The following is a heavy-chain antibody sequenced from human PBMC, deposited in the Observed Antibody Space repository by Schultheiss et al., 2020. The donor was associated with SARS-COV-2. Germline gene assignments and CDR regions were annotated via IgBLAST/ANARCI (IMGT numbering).Heavy chain of an antibody. CDR3: ARTSTPSSGWYEDAFDI. D-gene: IGHD6-19*01. CDR2: INPNSGGT. Sequence: ASVKVSCKVSGYTLTELSMHWVRQAPGQGLEWMGWINPNSGGTNYAQKFQGWVTMTRDTSISTAYMELSSLRSEDTAVYYCARTSTPSSGWYEDAFDIWGQGTMVTVSS. J-gene: IGHJ3*02. V-gene: IGHV1-2*04. CDR1: GYTLTELS.